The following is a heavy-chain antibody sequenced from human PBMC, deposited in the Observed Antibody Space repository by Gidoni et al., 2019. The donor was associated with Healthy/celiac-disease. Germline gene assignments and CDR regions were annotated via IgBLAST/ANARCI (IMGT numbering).Heavy chain of an antibody. CDR3: ARVGTTGTTDYFDY. D-gene: IGHD1-1*01. CDR2: IYYSGST. CDR1: GGSVSSGSYY. Sequence: QVQLQESGPGLVKPSETLSLTCTVSGGSVSSGSYYWSWIRQPPGKGLEWIGYIYYSGSTNYKPSLKSRVTISVDTSKNQFSLKLSSVTAADTAVYYCARVGTTGTTDYFDYWGQGTLVTVSS. J-gene: IGHJ4*02. V-gene: IGHV4-61*01.